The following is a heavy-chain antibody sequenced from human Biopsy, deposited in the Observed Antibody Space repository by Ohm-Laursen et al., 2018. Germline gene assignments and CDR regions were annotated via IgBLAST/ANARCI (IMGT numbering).Heavy chain of an antibody. V-gene: IGHV1-18*01. D-gene: IGHD3-10*01. Sequence: GSSVKVSCKPSGGSFSSYAISWVRQAPGQGLEWMGWITTYNGNTNYAQKVQGRVTMTTDTSTSTAYMELRSLRSDDTAVYYCARDRGYYYYYGMDVWGQGTTVTVSS. CDR1: GGSFSSYA. CDR2: ITTYNGNT. J-gene: IGHJ6*02. CDR3: ARDRGYYYYYGMDV.